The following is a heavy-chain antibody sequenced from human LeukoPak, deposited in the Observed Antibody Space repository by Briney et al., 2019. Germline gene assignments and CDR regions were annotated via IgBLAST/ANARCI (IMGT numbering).Heavy chain of an antibody. CDR3: AKAVVPVMEMATIISPDY. V-gene: IGHV3-23*01. CDR1: GFTFSSYA. CDR2: ISGSGGST. Sequence: GGSLRLSCAASGFTFSSYAMSWVRQAPGKGLEWVSAISGSGGSTYYADSVKGRFTISRDNSKNTLYLQMNSLRAEDTAVYYCAKAVVPVMEMATIISPDYWGQGTLVTVSS. J-gene: IGHJ4*02. D-gene: IGHD5-24*01.